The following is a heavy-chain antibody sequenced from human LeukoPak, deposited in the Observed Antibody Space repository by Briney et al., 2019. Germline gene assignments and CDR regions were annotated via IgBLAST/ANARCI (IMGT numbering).Heavy chain of an antibody. V-gene: IGHV3-21*01. CDR1: GFTFSSYS. CDR2: ISSSSSYI. CDR3: ARGRVRGAFDY. Sequence: GGSLRLSCAASGFTFSSYSMNWVRHAPGKGLEWVSSISSSSSYIYYADSVKGRFTISRDNAKNSLYLQMNSLRAEDTAVYYCARGRVRGAFDYWGQGTLVTVSS. J-gene: IGHJ4*02. D-gene: IGHD3-10*01.